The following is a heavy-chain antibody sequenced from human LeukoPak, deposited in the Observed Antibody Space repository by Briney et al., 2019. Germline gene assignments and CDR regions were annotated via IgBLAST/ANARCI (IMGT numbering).Heavy chain of an antibody. CDR1: GFTFSSYA. Sequence: GGSLRLSCAASGFTFSSYAMSWVRQAPGRGLEWVSVISGSGGTTYYADSVKGRFTISRDNAKNTLCLQMNSLRAEDTAVYYCARDVPHNWFDTWGQGTLVTVSS. CDR2: ISGSGGTT. V-gene: IGHV3-23*01. J-gene: IGHJ5*02. CDR3: ARDVPHNWFDT.